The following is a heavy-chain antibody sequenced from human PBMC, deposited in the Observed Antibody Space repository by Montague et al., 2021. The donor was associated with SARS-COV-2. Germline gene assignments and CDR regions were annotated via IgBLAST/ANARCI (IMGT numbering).Heavy chain of an antibody. Sequence: SETLSLTCTVSGGSISSHSWTWIRQPPGKGLEWIGYIYHTGSTNYNPSLKSRVAISVDTSKNQFSLSLRSVTAADTALYYCARLPPNGRWYLDLWGRGTLVTVSS. CDR1: GGSISSHS. V-gene: IGHV4-59*11. J-gene: IGHJ2*01. CDR2: IYHTGST. D-gene: IGHD2-8*01. CDR3: ARLPPNGRWYLDL.